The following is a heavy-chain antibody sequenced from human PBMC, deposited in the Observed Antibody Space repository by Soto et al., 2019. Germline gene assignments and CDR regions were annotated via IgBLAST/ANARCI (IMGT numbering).Heavy chain of an antibody. CDR2: ITDRGGNT. V-gene: IGHV3-23*01. J-gene: IGHJ4*02. D-gene: IGHD2-15*01. CDR3: AKRYGNTRACDY. CDR1: GFTFSSYV. Sequence: EVQPLESGGGLVQPGGSLRLSCAASGFTFSSYVMTWVRQAPGKGLAWVSSITDRGGNTYLADSVKGRFTLSRDNSTNPLYLQMNSLRAEDTAVYYWAKRYGNTRACDYWGQGTLFTVSS.